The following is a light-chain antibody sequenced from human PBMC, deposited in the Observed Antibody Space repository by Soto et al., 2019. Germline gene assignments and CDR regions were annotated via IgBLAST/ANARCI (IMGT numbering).Light chain of an antibody. CDR3: CSYAGAFTYV. CDR2: DVS. V-gene: IGLV2-11*01. CDR1: SSDVGGYSY. J-gene: IGLJ1*01. Sequence: QSVLTQPRSVSGSPGHSVTISCTGTSSDVGGYSYVSWYQQHPGKAPKLIISDVSKRPSGVPDRFSGSKFGNMASLTISGLQAEDEADYYCCSYAGAFTYVFGSGTKVTVL.